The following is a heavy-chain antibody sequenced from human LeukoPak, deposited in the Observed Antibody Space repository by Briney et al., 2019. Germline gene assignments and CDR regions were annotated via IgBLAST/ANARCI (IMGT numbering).Heavy chain of an antibody. J-gene: IGHJ5*02. V-gene: IGHV1-18*01. CDR2: ISACNGNT. D-gene: IGHD3-3*01. CDR1: GYTFTSYG. CDR3: ARVRITIFGVVIHWFDP. Sequence: ASVKVSCKASGYTFTSYGISWVRQAPGQGLEWMGWISACNGNTNYAQKLQGRVTMTTDTSTSTAYMELRSLRSDDTAVYYCARVRITIFGVVIHWFDPWGQGTLVTVSS.